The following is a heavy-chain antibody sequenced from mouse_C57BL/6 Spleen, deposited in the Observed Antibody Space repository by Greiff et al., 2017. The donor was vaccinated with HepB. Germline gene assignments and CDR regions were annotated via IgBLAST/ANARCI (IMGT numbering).Heavy chain of an antibody. J-gene: IGHJ2*01. V-gene: IGHV1-5*01. Sequence: EVQLQQSGTVLARPGASVKMSCKTSGYTFTSYWMHWVKQRPGPGLEWIGAIYPGNSDTSYNQKFKGKAKLTAVTSASTAYMELSSLTNEDSAVYYCTRSIYDSFFDYWGQGTTLTVSS. CDR2: IYPGNSDT. CDR3: TRSIYDSFFDY. D-gene: IGHD2-4*01. CDR1: GYTFTSYW.